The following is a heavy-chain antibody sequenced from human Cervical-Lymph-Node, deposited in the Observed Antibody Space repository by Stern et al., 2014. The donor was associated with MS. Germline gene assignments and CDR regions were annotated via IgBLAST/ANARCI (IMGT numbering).Heavy chain of an antibody. CDR1: GFTFDDYS. J-gene: IGHJ4*02. V-gene: IGHV3-9*01. CDR2: LSWSGGTI. Sequence: EVQLVESGGDLVQPGRALRLSCAASGFTFDDYSMHWVWQAPGKGLECVSGLSWSGGTIGYADSVKGRFTISRDNAKKFLYLQMNSLRPEDTALYYGAKAHGLTMEDYFDYWGQGTLVTVSS. CDR3: AKAHGLTMEDYFDY. D-gene: IGHD3-10*01.